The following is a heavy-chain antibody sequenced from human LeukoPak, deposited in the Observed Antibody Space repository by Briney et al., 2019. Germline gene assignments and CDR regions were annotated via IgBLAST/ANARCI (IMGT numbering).Heavy chain of an antibody. V-gene: IGHV3-48*01. Sequence: GGSLRLSCAASGFTFLTYSMNWVRQAPGEGLEWLSYISSGSTTIFYADSVKGRFTISRDNSKNTLYLQMNSLRAEDTAVYYCAKDPTAAGSREIDYWGQGTLVTVSS. CDR1: GFTFLTYS. CDR2: ISSGSTTI. D-gene: IGHD6-13*01. CDR3: AKDPTAAGSREIDY. J-gene: IGHJ4*02.